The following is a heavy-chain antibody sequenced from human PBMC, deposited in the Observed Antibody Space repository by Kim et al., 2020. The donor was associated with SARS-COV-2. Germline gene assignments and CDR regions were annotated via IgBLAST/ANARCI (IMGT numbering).Heavy chain of an antibody. CDR1: GFTFSSYA. D-gene: IGHD6-19*01. Sequence: GGSLRLSCAASGFTFSSYAMHWVRQAPGKGLEWVAVISYDGSNKYYADSVKGRFTISRDNSKNTLYLQMNSLRAEDTAGYYCARVPGYSSGWYEDYYYY. CDR2: ISYDGSNK. CDR3: ARVPGYSSGWYEDYYYY. V-gene: IGHV3-30*04. J-gene: IGHJ6*01.